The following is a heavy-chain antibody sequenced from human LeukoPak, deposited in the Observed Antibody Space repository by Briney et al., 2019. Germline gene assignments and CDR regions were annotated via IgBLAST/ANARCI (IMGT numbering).Heavy chain of an antibody. CDR2: IYPGDSDT. CDR1: GYSFTNYW. CDR3: ARRSYYDSSGYYVGFDY. J-gene: IGHJ4*02. Sequence: GESLKISCKGSGYSFTNYWIGWVRQMPGKGLQWMGIIYPGDSDTRYSPPFQGQVTISADKSISTAYLQWSSLKASDTAMYYCARRSYYDSSGYYVGFDYWGQGSLVTVSS. D-gene: IGHD3-22*01. V-gene: IGHV5-51*01.